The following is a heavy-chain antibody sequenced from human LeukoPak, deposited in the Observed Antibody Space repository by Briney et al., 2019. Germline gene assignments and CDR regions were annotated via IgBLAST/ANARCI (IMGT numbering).Heavy chain of an antibody. CDR3: AINDNSRRYFQY. J-gene: IGHJ1*01. D-gene: IGHD1-26*01. Sequence: ASVKVSCKASGCTFTSYDINWVRQATGQGLEWMGWMNPNSGNTGYAQKFQGRVTMIRNTSISTAYMELSSLRSEDTAVYYCAINDNSRRYFQYWGQGTLVTVSS. V-gene: IGHV1-8*01. CDR2: MNPNSGNT. CDR1: GCTFTSYD.